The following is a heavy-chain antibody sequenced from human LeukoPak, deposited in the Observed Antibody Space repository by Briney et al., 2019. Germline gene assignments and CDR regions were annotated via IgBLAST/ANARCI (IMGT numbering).Heavy chain of an antibody. CDR1: GASVNSGSSY. Sequence: TETLSLTCTVSGASVNSGSSYWSWIRQPPGKRLEWIGYIYYSGSTNYNPSLKSRVTISVDTSKNQFSLKLSSVTAADTAVYYCASVRAVAGLDYWGQGTLVTVSS. J-gene: IGHJ4*02. V-gene: IGHV4-61*01. CDR2: IYYSGST. CDR3: ASVRAVAGLDY. D-gene: IGHD6-19*01.